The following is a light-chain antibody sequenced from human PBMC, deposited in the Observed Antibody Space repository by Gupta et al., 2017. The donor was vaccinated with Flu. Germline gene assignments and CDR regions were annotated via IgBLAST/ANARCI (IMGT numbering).Light chain of an antibody. J-gene: IGKJ4*01. Sequence: MTQSPSSLSVSVGDRVTITCRASQHIFSYLNWYQQKPGRAPKLLIYAASKLQTGVPSRFSGSGSGTDFTLTISSLHFEEVANYSCQQTYGVPTFGCGTKVEIK. V-gene: IGKV1-39*01. CDR2: AAS. CDR3: QQTYGVPT. CDR1: QHIFSY.